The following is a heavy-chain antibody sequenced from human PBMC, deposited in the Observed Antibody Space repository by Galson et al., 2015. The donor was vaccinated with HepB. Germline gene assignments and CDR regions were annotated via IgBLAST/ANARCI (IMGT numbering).Heavy chain of an antibody. CDR2: IYYSGTT. J-gene: IGHJ4*02. CDR3: ARRGDHFDFWSVFDC. D-gene: IGHD3-3*01. V-gene: IGHV4-39*01. CDR1: GGSISSTNYY. Sequence: ETLSLTCTVSGGSISSTNYYWGWIRQPPGKGLEWIGSIYYSGTTYYSPSLKSRVTISVDTSKNQFSLKLTSVTAADTAIYYCARRGDHFDFWSVFDCWGQGTLVTVSS.